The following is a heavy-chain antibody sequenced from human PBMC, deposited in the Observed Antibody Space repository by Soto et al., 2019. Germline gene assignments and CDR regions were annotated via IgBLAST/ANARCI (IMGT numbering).Heavy chain of an antibody. CDR3: ARSTGGYCSSTSCYYYYYYGMDV. D-gene: IGHD2-2*01. J-gene: IGHJ6*02. V-gene: IGHV3-30-3*01. Sequence: GGSLRLSCAASGFTFSSYAMHWVRQAPGKGLEWVAVISYDGSNKYYADSVKGRFTISRDNSKNTLYLQMNSLRAEDTAVYYGARSTGGYCSSTSCYYYYYYGMDVWGQGTTVTVSS. CDR1: GFTFSSYA. CDR2: ISYDGSNK.